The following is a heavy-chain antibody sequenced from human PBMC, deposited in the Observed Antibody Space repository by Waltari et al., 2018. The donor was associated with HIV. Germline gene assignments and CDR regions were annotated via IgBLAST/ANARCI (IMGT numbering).Heavy chain of an antibody. CDR3: ARVSTGAYYYGMDV. Sequence: QVQLQESGPGLVKPSETLSLTCTVSGGSISSYYWSWIRQPPGKGLEWIGFIYYVGSTNYNPSRKSRVTISVDTSKTQFSLKLSSVTAADTAVYYCARVSTGAYYYGMDVWGQGTTVTVSS. J-gene: IGHJ6*02. V-gene: IGHV4-59*01. D-gene: IGHD7-27*01. CDR2: IYYVGST. CDR1: GGSISSYY.